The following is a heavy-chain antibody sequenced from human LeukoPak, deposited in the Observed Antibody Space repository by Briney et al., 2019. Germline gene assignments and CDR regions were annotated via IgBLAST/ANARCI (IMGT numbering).Heavy chain of an antibody. V-gene: IGHV3-33*01. CDR2: IRNDGTET. Sequence: GGSLRLSCVASGFTLSAYGMHWVRQAPGRGLDWVTVIRNDGTETFYADSVKGHFTISRDNSRNTLYLEMNSLRDDDTAMYYCARENWNVAKYVLDIWGQGTLVSVAS. CDR3: ARENWNVAKYVLDI. J-gene: IGHJ3*02. D-gene: IGHD1-1*01. CDR1: GFTLSAYG.